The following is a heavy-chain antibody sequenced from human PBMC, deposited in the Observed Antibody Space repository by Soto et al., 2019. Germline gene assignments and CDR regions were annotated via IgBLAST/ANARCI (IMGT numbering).Heavy chain of an antibody. CDR1: GGSISSGGYY. CDR3: ARDRPHFGSGSYTVASLDY. D-gene: IGHD3-10*01. J-gene: IGHJ4*02. V-gene: IGHV4-31*01. Sequence: QVQLQESGPGLVKPSQTLSLTCTVSGGSISSGGYYWSWIRQHPGKGLEWIGYIYYSGSTYYNPSPKRPVTISVHTSKTQFSLQLSSVTAADTAVYYCARDRPHFGSGSYTVASLDYWGQGTLVTVSS. CDR2: IYYSGST.